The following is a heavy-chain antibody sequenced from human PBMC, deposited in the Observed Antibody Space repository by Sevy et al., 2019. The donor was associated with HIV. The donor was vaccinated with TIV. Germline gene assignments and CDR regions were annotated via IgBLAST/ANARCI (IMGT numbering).Heavy chain of an antibody. CDR3: ARERRDIELVPAVECFFDY. Sequence: ASVKVSCRASGYTFSTYYITWLRQAPGQGLEWMGWISTYNGNTQLAQKFQGRVTISTDTYTSTAYMEVRSLKSDDTAVYYCARERRDIELVPAVECFFDYWGQGTLVTVSS. D-gene: IGHD2-2*01. CDR1: GYTFSTYY. J-gene: IGHJ4*02. V-gene: IGHV1-18*01. CDR2: ISTYNGNT.